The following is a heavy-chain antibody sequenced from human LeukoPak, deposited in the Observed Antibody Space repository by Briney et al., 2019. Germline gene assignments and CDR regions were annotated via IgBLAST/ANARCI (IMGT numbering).Heavy chain of an antibody. CDR2: ISDSGGDT. V-gene: IGHV3-23*01. CDR3: AKRVEYSSSSGGYFDY. D-gene: IGHD6-6*01. J-gene: IGHJ4*02. Sequence: PGGSLRLSCAASGFTFSTYAMSWVRQAPGKGLEWVSAISDSGGDTYYADSVKGRFTISRDNSKNTLYLQMKSLRAEDTAIYYCAKRVEYSSSSGGYFDYWGQGTLVTVSS. CDR1: GFTFSTYA.